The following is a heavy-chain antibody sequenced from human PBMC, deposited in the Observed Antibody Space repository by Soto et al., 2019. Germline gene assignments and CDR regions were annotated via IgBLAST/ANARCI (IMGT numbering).Heavy chain of an antibody. CDR2: ISTTGVT. J-gene: IGHJ4*02. D-gene: IGHD2-15*01. CDR1: GGSLGDVY. V-gene: IGHV4-59*08. CDR3: ARHGGDVVMVRD. Sequence: QVKLQESGRGLVKPSETLSLSCTVSGGSLGDVYWTWIRQPPGKEMERIGYISTTGVTNYSPSLKSLVTMSTDTSKNQFSLNLSSVTAADTSIYFCARHGGDVVMVRDWGQGIQVTVSS.